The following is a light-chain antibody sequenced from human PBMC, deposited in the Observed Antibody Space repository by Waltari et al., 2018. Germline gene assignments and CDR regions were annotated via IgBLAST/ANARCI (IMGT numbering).Light chain of an antibody. CDR3: QQCNSTPLT. Sequence: DIQMTQSPSSLSASVGDRVTITCRASQSISSNLDWYQQKPGKAPKLLIYGASSMASGVPARFSGSGSGTEFTLTISSLQSEDFATYYCQQCNSTPLTFGPGTKVDIK. J-gene: IGKJ3*01. CDR2: GAS. CDR1: QSISSN. V-gene: IGKV1-39*01.